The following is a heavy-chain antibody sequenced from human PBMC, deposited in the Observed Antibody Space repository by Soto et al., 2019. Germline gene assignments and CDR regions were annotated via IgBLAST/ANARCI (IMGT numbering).Heavy chain of an antibody. D-gene: IGHD3-22*01. CDR1: GYTFTSYY. V-gene: IGHV1-46*01. J-gene: IGHJ3*02. Sequence: QVQLVQSGAEVKKPGASVKVSCKASGYTFTSYYMHWVRQAPGQGLEWMGIINPSGGSTSYAQKFKGRVTMTRDTSTSTVYMELSSLRSEDTAVYYCARDRIGYYDSSGYPDDAFDIWGQGTMVTVSS. CDR3: ARDRIGYYDSSGYPDDAFDI. CDR2: INPSGGST.